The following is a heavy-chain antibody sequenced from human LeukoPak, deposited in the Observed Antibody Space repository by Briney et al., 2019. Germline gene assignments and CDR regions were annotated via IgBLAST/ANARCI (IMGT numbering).Heavy chain of an antibody. J-gene: IGHJ6*03. D-gene: IGHD3-3*01. CDR1: GYTFTSYD. CDR3: ARADSMNYDFWSGYTYYMDV. V-gene: IGHV1-8*03. Sequence: ASVKVSCKASGYTFTSYDINWVRQATGQGLEWMGWMNPNSGNTGYAQKFQGRVTITRNTSISTAYMELSSLRSEDTAVYYCARADSMNYDFWSGYTYYMDVWGKGTTVTVSS. CDR2: MNPNSGNT.